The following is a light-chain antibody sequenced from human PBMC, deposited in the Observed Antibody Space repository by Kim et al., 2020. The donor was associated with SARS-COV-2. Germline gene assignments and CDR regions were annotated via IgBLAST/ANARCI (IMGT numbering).Light chain of an antibody. CDR3: QQTFSTQYS. J-gene: IGKJ2*03. CDR2: GAS. V-gene: IGKV1-39*01. CDR1: QSVSIN. Sequence: SASVGDRVTITCQATQSVSINLNWYQRRPGKAPRLLIYGASTLQSGVPSRFSGSGSGTGFTLTISSLQPEDFAIYYCQQTFSTQYSFGQGTKLEI.